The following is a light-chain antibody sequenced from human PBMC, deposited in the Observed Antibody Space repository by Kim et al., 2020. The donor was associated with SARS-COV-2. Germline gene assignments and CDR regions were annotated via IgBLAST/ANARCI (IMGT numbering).Light chain of an antibody. J-gene: IGKJ2*01. CDR1: QSFRSSS. CDR2: SAS. CDR3: QQYGTSPYN. V-gene: IGKV3-20*01. Sequence: LAPVERATITCRASQSFRSSSLAWYQQKPGQAPKLLIYSASSRAVGVPDRFSGSGSGTDFTLTISRLQPEDFAVYSCQQYGTSPYNFGQGTKLEI.